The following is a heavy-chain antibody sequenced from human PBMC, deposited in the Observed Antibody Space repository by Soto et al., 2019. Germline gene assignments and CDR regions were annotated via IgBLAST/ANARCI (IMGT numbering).Heavy chain of an antibody. V-gene: IGHV3-23*01. J-gene: IGHJ4*02. D-gene: IGHD1-26*01. CDR1: GFTFSSYG. Sequence: GSLRLSCAASGFTFSSYGMSWVRQAPGKGLEWVSSISGSGGSTYYADSVKGRFTISRDNSKNTLYLQMNSLRAEDTAVYYCAKASAPGGTYFPLWFWGQGTLVTVSS. CDR2: ISGSGGST. CDR3: AKASAPGGTYFPLWF.